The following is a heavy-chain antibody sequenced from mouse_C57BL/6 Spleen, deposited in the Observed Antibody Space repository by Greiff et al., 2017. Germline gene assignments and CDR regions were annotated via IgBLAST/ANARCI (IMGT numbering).Heavy chain of an antibody. CDR1: GYAFTNYL. J-gene: IGHJ1*03. CDR2: INPGSGGT. Sequence: QVQLQQSGAELVRPGTSVKVSCKASGYAFTNYLIEWVKQRPGKGLEWIGVINPGSGGTNYNEKFKGKATLTADKSSSTAYLQLSSLTSEESAVYVWTRGHYYGSSYGYFDVWGTGTTVTVSS. D-gene: IGHD1-1*01. CDR3: TRGHYYGSSYGYFDV. V-gene: IGHV1-54*01.